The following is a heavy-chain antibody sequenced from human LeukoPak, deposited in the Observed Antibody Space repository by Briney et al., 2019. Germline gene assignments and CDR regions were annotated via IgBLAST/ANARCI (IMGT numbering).Heavy chain of an antibody. D-gene: IGHD3-10*01. J-gene: IGHJ6*03. V-gene: IGHV1-69*13. CDR1: GGTFSSYA. CDR3: ARDGSGSYYTPDYYYYMDV. CDR2: IIPIFGTA. Sequence: SVKVSCKASGGTFSSYAISWVRQAPGQGLEWMGGIIPIFGTANYAQKFQGRVTITADESTSTAYMELSSLRSEDTAVYYCARDGSGSYYTPDYYYYMDVWGKGTTVTISS.